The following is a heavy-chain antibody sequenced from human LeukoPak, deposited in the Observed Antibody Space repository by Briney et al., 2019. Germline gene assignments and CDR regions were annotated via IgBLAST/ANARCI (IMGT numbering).Heavy chain of an antibody. V-gene: IGHV3-7*05. Sequence: PGGSLRLSCAASGFTFTTYWMSWVRQAPGKGLEWVANINQDGIEKYYVASVKGRFTISRDNAKNSMYVQMNSLRAKDTAVYYCARGFDGYYGFDIWGQGTMVTVSS. CDR2: INQDGIEK. D-gene: IGHD5-24*01. CDR1: GFTFTTYW. CDR3: ARGFDGYYGFDI. J-gene: IGHJ3*02.